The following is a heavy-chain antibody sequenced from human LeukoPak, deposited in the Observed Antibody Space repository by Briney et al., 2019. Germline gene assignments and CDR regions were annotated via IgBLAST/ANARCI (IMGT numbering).Heavy chain of an antibody. CDR1: GYTFSDYY. J-gene: IGHJ4*02. Sequence: ASVKVSCKASGYTFSDYYLHWVRLAPGQGLEWMGRISPNSGGTDYAQKFQGKVTMTRDTSVSTVYMDLNRLRSDDTAIYYCARQLETTSWFDYWGQGTLVIVSS. D-gene: IGHD2-2*01. CDR3: ARQLETTSWFDY. V-gene: IGHV1-2*06. CDR2: ISPNSGGT.